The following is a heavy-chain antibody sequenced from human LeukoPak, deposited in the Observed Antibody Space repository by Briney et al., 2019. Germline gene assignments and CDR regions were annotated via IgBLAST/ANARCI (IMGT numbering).Heavy chain of an antibody. Sequence: SETLSLTCTVSGGSISSHYWSWIRQPPGKGLEWIGYIYYSGSTNYNPSLKSPVTISVDTSKNQFSLKLSSVTAADTAVYYCARGGNWFDPWGQGTLVTVSS. V-gene: IGHV4-59*11. J-gene: IGHJ5*02. CDR2: IYYSGST. CDR1: GGSISSHY. CDR3: ARGGNWFDP.